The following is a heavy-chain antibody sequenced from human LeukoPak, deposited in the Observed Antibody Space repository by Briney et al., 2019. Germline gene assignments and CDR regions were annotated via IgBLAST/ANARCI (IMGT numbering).Heavy chain of an antibody. CDR3: ARSYYYVSSDYYPIDY. D-gene: IGHD3-22*01. Sequence: GRSLILSCAASGFTFSSYAMHWVRQAPGKGLEWVAVISYDGSNKYYADSVKGRFTISRDNSKNTLYLQMNSLRAEDTAVYYCARSYYYVSSDYYPIDYWGQGTLVTVSS. V-gene: IGHV3-30-3*01. CDR2: ISYDGSNK. J-gene: IGHJ4*02. CDR1: GFTFSSYA.